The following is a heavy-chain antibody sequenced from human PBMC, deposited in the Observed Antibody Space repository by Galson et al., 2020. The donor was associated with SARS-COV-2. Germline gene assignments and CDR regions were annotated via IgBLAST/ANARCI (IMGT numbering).Heavy chain of an antibody. J-gene: IGHJ4*02. CDR2: VSYDGSNK. CDR1: GFTVSSYG. CDR3: AKEDWASSGLDY. Sequence: QLGESLKISCAAPGFTVSSYGMHWVRQAPGKGLEWVAVVSYDGSNKYYADSVKGRCTISRDNSKNTLYLQMNSLRVEDTAVYYCAKEDWASSGLDYWGQGTQVTVSS. D-gene: IGHD6-25*01. V-gene: IGHV3-30*18.